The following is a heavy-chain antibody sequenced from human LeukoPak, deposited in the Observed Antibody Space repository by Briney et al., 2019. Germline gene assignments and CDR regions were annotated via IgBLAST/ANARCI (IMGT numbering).Heavy chain of an antibody. CDR1: GFSFSTYW. V-gene: IGHV3-7*04. J-gene: IGHJ4*02. CDR2: IKEDGSEK. Sequence: GGSLRLSCAASGFSFSTYWMTWVRQAPGKGLEWVAKIKEDGSEKYYVDSVKGRFTISRDNAKNSLYLQMNSLRAEDTAVYYCARERYLEYWGQGSLVTVSS. CDR3: ARERYLEY.